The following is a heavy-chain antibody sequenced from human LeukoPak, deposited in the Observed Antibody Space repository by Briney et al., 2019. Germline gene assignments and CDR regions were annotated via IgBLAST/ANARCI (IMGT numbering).Heavy chain of an antibody. CDR2: IYHSGST. J-gene: IGHJ5*02. V-gene: IGHV4-38-2*02. CDR3: ARLIVVVPAAIRRFDP. Sequence: PSETLSLTCTVSGYSISSGYYGGWIRQPPGKGLEWIGSIYHSGSTYYNPSLKSRVTISVDTSKNQFSLKLSSVTAADRAVYYCARLIVVVPAAIRRFDPWGQGTLVTVSS. D-gene: IGHD2-2*02. CDR1: GYSISSGYY.